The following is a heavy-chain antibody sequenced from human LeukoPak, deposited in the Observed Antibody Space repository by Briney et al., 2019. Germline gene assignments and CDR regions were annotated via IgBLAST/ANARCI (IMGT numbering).Heavy chain of an antibody. CDR2: INQDGSEK. Sequence: GGSLRLSCVVSGFSLDSYWMSWVRQAPGKGPEWVANINQDGSEKYYVDSVKGRFSISRDNVKNSLYLQMNNLRAEDTAVYFCTRDGSGWSDSWGQGTLVTVSS. D-gene: IGHD3-3*01. CDR1: GFSLDSYW. CDR3: TRDGSGWSDS. J-gene: IGHJ5*01. V-gene: IGHV3-7*01.